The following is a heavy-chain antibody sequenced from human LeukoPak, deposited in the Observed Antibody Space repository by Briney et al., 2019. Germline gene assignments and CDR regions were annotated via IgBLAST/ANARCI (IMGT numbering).Heavy chain of an antibody. J-gene: IGHJ6*04. D-gene: IGHD2-21*01. CDR1: GYSITSYW. V-gene: IGHV5-51*01. CDR3: ARLNAYKATDYYYGMDV. CDR2: IYPGDSDT. Sequence: GESLKISCKGSGYSITSYWIGWVRQLPGKGLEWMGIIYPGDSDTRYSPSFEGQVTISADKSNTTANLQWSSQKAADDAMYYCARLNAYKATDYYYGMDVWGKGTTVTVSS.